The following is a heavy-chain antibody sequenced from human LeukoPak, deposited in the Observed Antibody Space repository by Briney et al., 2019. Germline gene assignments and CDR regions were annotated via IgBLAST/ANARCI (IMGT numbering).Heavy chain of an antibody. Sequence: GGSLRLSCAASGFTFSDYYMSWIRQAPGKGLEWVSYISSSGSTIYYADSVKGRFTISRDNAKNSLYLQMNSLRAEDTAVYYCARVRVVGPTNYYYMDVWGKGTTVTISS. CDR1: GFTFSDYY. CDR2: ISSSGSTI. V-gene: IGHV3-11*01. D-gene: IGHD2-15*01. J-gene: IGHJ6*03. CDR3: ARVRVVGPTNYYYMDV.